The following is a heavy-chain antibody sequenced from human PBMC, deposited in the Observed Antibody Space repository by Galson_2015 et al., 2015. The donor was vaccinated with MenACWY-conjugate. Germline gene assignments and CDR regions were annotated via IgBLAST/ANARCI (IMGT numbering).Heavy chain of an antibody. V-gene: IGHV2-5*02. CDR1: GFTLSTSGVG. J-gene: IGHJ3*02. CDR3: AQGDVFDI. CDR2: IYWDDDK. Sequence: PALVKPTQTLTLTCTFSGFTLSTSGVGVGWTGRPPGKPLGGLALIYWDDDKRYSPSLKSRLTITKDTSKNQVVLTMTNMDPVDTATYNCAQGDVFDIWGQGTLVTVSS.